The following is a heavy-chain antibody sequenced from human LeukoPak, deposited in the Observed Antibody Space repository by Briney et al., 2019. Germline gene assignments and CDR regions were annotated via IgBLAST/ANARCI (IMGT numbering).Heavy chain of an antibody. CDR1: GFTFNTHS. D-gene: IGHD2-2*01. CDR3: ARDDREDIVLVPDADAFDY. V-gene: IGHV3-21*01. Sequence: GGSLRLSCAASGFTFNTHSMNWVRQAPGKGLEWVSFVSSSGDYIYYADSVKGRFTISRDNAKSSLYLQMNSLRAEDTAVYYCARDDREDIVLVPDADAFDYWGQGTLVTVSS. J-gene: IGHJ4*02. CDR2: VSSSGDYI.